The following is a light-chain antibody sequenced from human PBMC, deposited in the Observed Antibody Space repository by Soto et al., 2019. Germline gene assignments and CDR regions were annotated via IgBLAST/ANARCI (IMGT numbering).Light chain of an antibody. V-gene: IGLV1-40*01. CDR3: QSYDSSLIRRWV. CDR1: SSNIGAGYP. J-gene: IGLJ3*02. Sequence: QSVLTQPPSVSGAPGQRVTISCTGSSSNIGAGYPVHWYQQLPGTAPKLLVAGNRPSGVPDRFSVSKSGASASLAITGLQAEDEADDYCQSYDSSLIRRWVFGGGTKVTVL. CDR2: G.